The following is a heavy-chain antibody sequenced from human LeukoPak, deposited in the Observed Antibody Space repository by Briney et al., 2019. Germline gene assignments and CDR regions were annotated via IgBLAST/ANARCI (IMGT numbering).Heavy chain of an antibody. CDR3: AKARNYDFWSNFDY. V-gene: IGHV3-23*01. J-gene: IGHJ4*02. CDR2: ISGSGGTT. CDR1: GFTFSSYA. D-gene: IGHD3-3*01. Sequence: SGGSLRLSCAASGFTFSSYAMSWVRQAPGKGLEWVSYISGSGGTTYYADSLKGRFTIFRDNSKNTLYLQMNSLRADDTAVYYCAKARNYDFWSNFDYWGQGTLVTVSS.